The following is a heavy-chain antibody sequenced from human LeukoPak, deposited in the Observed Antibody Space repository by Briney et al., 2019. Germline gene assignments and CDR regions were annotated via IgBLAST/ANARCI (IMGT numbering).Heavy chain of an antibody. D-gene: IGHD3-22*01. CDR2: IIPIFGTA. V-gene: IGHV1-69*05. CDR1: GGTFSSYA. CDR3: AGGPEYYYDSSGSFDY. Sequence: SVKVSCKASGGTFSSYAISWVRQAPGQGLEWMGRIIPIFGTANYPQKFQGRVTITTDESTSTAYMELSSLRSEDTAVYYCAGGPEYYYDSSGSFDYWGQGTLVTVSS. J-gene: IGHJ4*02.